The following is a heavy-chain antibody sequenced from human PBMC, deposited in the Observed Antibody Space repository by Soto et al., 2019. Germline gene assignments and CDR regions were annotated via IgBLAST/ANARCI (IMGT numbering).Heavy chain of an antibody. CDR1: GLIFGDYW. J-gene: IGHJ4*02. CDR3: ARESSGYSSYFDY. CDR2: INRDGTST. D-gene: IGHD5-12*01. V-gene: IGHV3-74*01. Sequence: GGSLRFSCAASGLIFGDYWMHWVRQAPGKGLVWVSRINRDGTSTNYADSVKGRFTISRDNAKNTLYLQMDSLRAEDTAVYYCARESSGYSSYFDYWGQGTLVTVSS.